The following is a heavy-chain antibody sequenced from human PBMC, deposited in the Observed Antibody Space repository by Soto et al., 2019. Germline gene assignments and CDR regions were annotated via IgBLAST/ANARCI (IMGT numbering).Heavy chain of an antibody. Sequence: GGSLRLSCAASGFTFSTYAMTWVRQAPGKGLEWVSTISGGGDSTYYADSVKGRFTISRDNSKNTLYLQLNSLRVEDTAVYYCAKLRGVSYWFFDYWGQGTLVTVSS. J-gene: IGHJ4*02. CDR3: AKLRGVSYWFFDY. CDR1: GFTFSTYA. CDR2: ISGGGDST. D-gene: IGHD2-8*02. V-gene: IGHV3-23*01.